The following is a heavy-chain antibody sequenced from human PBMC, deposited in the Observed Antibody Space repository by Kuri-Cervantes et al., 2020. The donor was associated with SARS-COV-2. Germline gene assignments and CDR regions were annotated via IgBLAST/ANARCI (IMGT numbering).Heavy chain of an antibody. CDR3: ARVSVVVVPAAIHYYYGMDV. J-gene: IGHJ6*02. CDR2: INHSGST. CDR1: GFTVSSNY. D-gene: IGHD2-2*01. Sequence: ESLKISCAASGFTVSSNYMSWVRQAPGKGLEWIGEINHSGSTNYNPSLKSRVTISVDTSKNQFSLKLSSVTAADTAVYYCARVSVVVVPAAIHYYYGMDVWGQGTTVTVSS. V-gene: IGHV4-34*01.